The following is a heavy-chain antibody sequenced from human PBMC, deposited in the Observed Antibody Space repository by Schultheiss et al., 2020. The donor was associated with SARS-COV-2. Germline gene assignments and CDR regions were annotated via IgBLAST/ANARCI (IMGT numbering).Heavy chain of an antibody. D-gene: IGHD2-15*01. CDR2: INHSGST. V-gene: IGHV4-34*01. CDR3: ARERLLPFDY. CDR1: GGSFSGYY. J-gene: IGHJ4*02. Sequence: SETLSLTCAVYGGSFSGYYWSWIRQPPGKGLEWIGEINHSGSTNYNPSLKSRVTISVDTSKNQFSLKLSSVTAADTAVYYCARERLLPFDYWGQGTLVTVSS.